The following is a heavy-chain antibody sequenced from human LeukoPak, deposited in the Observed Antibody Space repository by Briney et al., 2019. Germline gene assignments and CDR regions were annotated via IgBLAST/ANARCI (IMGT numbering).Heavy chain of an antibody. V-gene: IGHV1-2*02. Sequence: ASVKVSCKASGYTFTSYDINWVRQATGQGLEWMGWINPNSGGTNYAQKFQGRVTMTRDTSISTAYMELSRLRSDDTAVYYCASNRRQYDFWSGYYVYWGQGTLVTVSS. CDR3: ASNRRQYDFWSGYYVY. CDR2: INPNSGGT. CDR1: GYTFTSYD. D-gene: IGHD3-3*01. J-gene: IGHJ4*02.